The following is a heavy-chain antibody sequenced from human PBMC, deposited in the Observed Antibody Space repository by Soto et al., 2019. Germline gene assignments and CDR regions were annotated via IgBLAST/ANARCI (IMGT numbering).Heavy chain of an antibody. CDR2: IDSDGSST. Sequence: GGSLRLSCAASGFTFGSYWMSWVRQAPGKGLVWVSRIDSDGSSTTYADSVKGRFTTSRDNAKNTLYLQMSSLRVEDTAVYYCARGRPYGMDVWGQGTTVTVSS. CDR3: ARGRPYGMDV. CDR1: GFTFGSYW. V-gene: IGHV3-74*01. J-gene: IGHJ6*02.